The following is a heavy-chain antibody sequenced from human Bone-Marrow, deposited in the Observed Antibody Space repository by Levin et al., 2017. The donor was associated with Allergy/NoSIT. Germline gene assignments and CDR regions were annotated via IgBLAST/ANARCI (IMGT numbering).Heavy chain of an antibody. CDR1: GYTFSTSW. Sequence: KRGESLKISCQASGYTFSTSWIGWVRQMSGKGLEWIATIDPSDSYIIYNSTFQGRVTVSADKSINTAYLHWSSLTASDTAIYFCARRGPYGLLTGYFFDLWGRGTLVTVSS. V-gene: IGHV5-10-1*01. J-gene: IGHJ4*02. CDR2: IDPSDSYI. D-gene: IGHD3-9*01. CDR3: ARRGPYGLLTGYFFDL.